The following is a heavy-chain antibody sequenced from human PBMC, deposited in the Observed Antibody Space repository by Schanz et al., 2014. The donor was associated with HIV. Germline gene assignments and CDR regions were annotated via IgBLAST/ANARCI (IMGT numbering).Heavy chain of an antibody. Sequence: EVQVVESGGGVVQPGGSLRLSCVASGFTFSDFSMNWVRRAPGKGLEWISAVRHDGGATYYADSVKGRFAISRDKSKNTLYLQMNSLNIEDTAVYYCRGYRFYYGVDFWGQGTTVTVS. CDR2: VRHDGGAT. J-gene: IGHJ6*02. CDR3: RGYRFYYGVDF. V-gene: IGHV3-23*04. D-gene: IGHD5-18*01. CDR1: GFTFSDFS.